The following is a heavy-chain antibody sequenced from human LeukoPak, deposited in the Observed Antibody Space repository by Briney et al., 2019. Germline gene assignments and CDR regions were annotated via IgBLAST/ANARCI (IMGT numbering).Heavy chain of an antibody. V-gene: IGHV3-30*02. CDR3: AKDKSMVRELDY. D-gene: IGHD3-10*01. CDR1: GFTFSSYG. CDR2: IRYDGSRK. Sequence: GGSLRLSCAASGFTFSSYGMHWVRQAPGKGLEWVAFIRYDGSRKVYADPVEGRFTISRDNSKNTLYVQMNSLTAEDTAVYYCAKDKSMVRELDYWGQGNLVTVSS. J-gene: IGHJ4*02.